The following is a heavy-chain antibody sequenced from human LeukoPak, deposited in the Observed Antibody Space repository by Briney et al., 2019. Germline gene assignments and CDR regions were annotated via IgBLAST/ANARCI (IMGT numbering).Heavy chain of an antibody. CDR1: GFTFSTYA. J-gene: IGHJ4*02. D-gene: IGHD5-18*01. CDR3: AKQMVKWYYFDY. Sequence: GGSLRLSCAASGFTFSTYAMTWVRQAPGEGLEWVSGISGSGGSTYYTDSVKGRFTISRDNSKNTLYLQMNSLRAEDTAVYYCAKQMVKWYYFDYWGQGTLVTVSS. V-gene: IGHV3-23*01. CDR2: ISGSGGST.